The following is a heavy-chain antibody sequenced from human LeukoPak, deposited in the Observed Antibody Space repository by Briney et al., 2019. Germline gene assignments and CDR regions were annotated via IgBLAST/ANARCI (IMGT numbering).Heavy chain of an antibody. CDR3: ARGLGGYYDSSGYSNFDY. J-gene: IGHJ4*02. Sequence: RPGGSLRLSCAASGFTFDDYDMSWVRQAPGKGLEWVSGISWNGGSTGYADSVKGRFTISRDNAKNSLYLQMNSLRAEDTALYYCARGLGGYYDSSGYSNFDYWGQGTLVTVSS. CDR1: GFTFDDYD. V-gene: IGHV3-20*04. CDR2: ISWNGGST. D-gene: IGHD3-22*01.